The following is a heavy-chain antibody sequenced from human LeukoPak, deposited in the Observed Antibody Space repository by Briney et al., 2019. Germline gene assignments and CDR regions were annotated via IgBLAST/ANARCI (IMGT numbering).Heavy chain of an antibody. V-gene: IGHV3-21*01. CDR2: ISGSGGNT. J-gene: IGHJ4*02. CDR1: GFTFSSYS. D-gene: IGHD3-9*01. Sequence: GGSLRLSCAASGFTFSSYSMNWVRQAPGKGLEWVSGISGSGGNTYYADSVKGRFTISRDNAKNSLYLQMNSLRAEDTAVYYCARTRDILTGYFDYWGQGTLVTVSS. CDR3: ARTRDILTGYFDY.